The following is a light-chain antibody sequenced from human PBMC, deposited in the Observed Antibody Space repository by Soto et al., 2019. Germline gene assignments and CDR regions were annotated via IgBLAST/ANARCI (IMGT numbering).Light chain of an antibody. V-gene: IGLV4-69*01. CDR3: QTWGTGTVV. CDR2: LNSDGSH. CDR1: SGHTSYG. Sequence: QSVLTQSPSASASLGASVNLTCTLSSGHTSYGIAWHQQQPEKGPRYLMILNSDGSHRKGDGIPDRFSGSSSGAERYLTISSLHSDDEADYYCQTWGTGTVVFGGGTKLTVL. J-gene: IGLJ2*01.